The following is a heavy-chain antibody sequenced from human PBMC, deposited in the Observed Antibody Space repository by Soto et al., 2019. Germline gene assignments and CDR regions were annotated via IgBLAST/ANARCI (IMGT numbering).Heavy chain of an antibody. CDR2: ISTDNGNT. J-gene: IGHJ6*02. CDR3: ARDVPDTALFFYYNGMDV. CDR1: GYSFTSYG. V-gene: IGHV1-18*01. Sequence: QVHLVQSGAEVKKPGASVKVSCKASGYSFTSYGISWVRQAPGQGLEWMGWISTDNGNTNYAHNLQGRVTMTTDTSTSTAYMELWSLRFDDTAVYYCARDVPDTALFFYYNGMDVWGQGTTVTVSS. D-gene: IGHD5-18*01.